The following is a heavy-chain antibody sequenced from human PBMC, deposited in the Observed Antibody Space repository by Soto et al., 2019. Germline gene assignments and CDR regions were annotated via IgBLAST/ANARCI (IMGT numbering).Heavy chain of an antibody. Sequence: SGPTLVNPTQTLTPTCTFSGFSLSTSGMCVSWIRQPPGKALEWLARIDWDDDKYYSTSLKTRLTISKDTSRNQVVLTMTNMDPLDTATYYCARRLSGYFDYWGQGTLVTVSS. CDR3: ARRLSGYFDY. CDR2: IDWDDDK. J-gene: IGHJ4*02. CDR1: GFSLSTSGMC. D-gene: IGHD3-3*01. V-gene: IGHV2-70*11.